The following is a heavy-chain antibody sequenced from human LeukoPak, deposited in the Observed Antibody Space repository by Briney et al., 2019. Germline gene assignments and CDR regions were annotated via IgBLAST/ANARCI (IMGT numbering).Heavy chain of an antibody. D-gene: IGHD4-23*01. CDR3: ALAQVQMDGGTDFNYYYLDV. Sequence: SGPTLVNPTLTLILTCTFSGFSLKTSKMCVAWIRQPPGKALEWLGHIDWDGDDFYRTSLQTRLAISKGASENQVLLTVTDVDAIDTGTYYCALAQVQMDGGTDFNYYYLDVWGEGTTVTVSS. V-gene: IGHV2-70*12. CDR2: IDWDGDD. J-gene: IGHJ6*03. CDR1: GFSLKTSKMC.